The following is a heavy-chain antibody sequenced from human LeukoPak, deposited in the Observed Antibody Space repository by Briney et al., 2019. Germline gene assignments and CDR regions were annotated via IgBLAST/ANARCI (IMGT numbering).Heavy chain of an antibody. V-gene: IGHV4-59*01. CDR2: IYYSGST. CDR1: GGSISSYY. J-gene: IGHJ2*01. CDR3: ARGYPLDSYFDL. Sequence: SETLSLTCTVSGGSISSYYWSWLRQPPGKGLEWIGLIYYSGSTHYKSSLKSRVTISVDTSRNQFSLKVTSVTAADTAVYYCARGYPLDSYFDLWGRGTLVTVSS. D-gene: IGHD1-1*01.